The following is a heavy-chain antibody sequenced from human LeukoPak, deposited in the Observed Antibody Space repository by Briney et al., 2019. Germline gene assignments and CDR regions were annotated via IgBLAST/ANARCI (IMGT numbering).Heavy chain of an antibody. J-gene: IGHJ5*02. CDR2: ISSGSSYI. D-gene: IGHD1-14*01. CDR3: ARDNPPRWFDP. Sequence: KPGGSLRLSCAASGFTFSTYDINWVRQAPGKGLEWVSSISSGSSYIYYADSVKGRFTISRDNARNSVYLEMNSLRAEDTAVYYCARDNPPRWFDPWGQGTLVTVSS. CDR1: GFTFSTYD. V-gene: IGHV3-21*01.